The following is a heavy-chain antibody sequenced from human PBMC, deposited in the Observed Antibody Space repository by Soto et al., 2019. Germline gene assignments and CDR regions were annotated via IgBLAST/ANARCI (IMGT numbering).Heavy chain of an antibody. V-gene: IGHV3-21*01. CDR3: ARDLYARYDFWSGYYPFDY. J-gene: IGHJ4*02. D-gene: IGHD3-3*01. Sequence: EVQLVESGGGLVKPGGSLRLACTASGFTFSSYSMSWVRQAPGKGLEWVSSISSSSGYIYYADSVKGRLTISRDNAKNSLYLQMNSLRAEDTAMYYCARDLYARYDFWSGYYPFDYWGQGTLVSVSS. CDR2: ISSSSGYI. CDR1: GFTFSSYS.